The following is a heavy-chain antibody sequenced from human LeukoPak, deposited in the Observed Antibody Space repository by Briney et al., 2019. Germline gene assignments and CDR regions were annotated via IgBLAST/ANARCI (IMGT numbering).Heavy chain of an antibody. J-gene: IGHJ5*02. CDR2: ISSSSYYI. V-gene: IGHV3-21*01. CDR1: GFTFSTYS. Sequence: GGSLRLSCTASGFTFSTYSMNWVRQAPGKGLEWVSSISSSSYYIYYADSVKGRFTISRDNAENSLYLQMNSLRAEDTAVYYCARGSPLTMIDPWGQGTLVTVSS. D-gene: IGHD3-22*01. CDR3: ARGSPLTMIDP.